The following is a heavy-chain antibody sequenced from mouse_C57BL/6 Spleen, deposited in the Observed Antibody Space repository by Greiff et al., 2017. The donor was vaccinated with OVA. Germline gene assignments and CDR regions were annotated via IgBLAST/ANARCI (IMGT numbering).Heavy chain of an antibody. V-gene: IGHV1-7*01. CDR3: AIEAYDGAWFAY. D-gene: IGHD2-12*01. CDR2: INPSSGYT. Sequence: VKVVESGAELAKPGASVKLSCKASGYTFTSYWMHWVKQRPGQGLEWIGYINPSSGYTKYNQKFKDKATLTADKSSSTAYMQMSSLTYEDSAVYYCAIEAYDGAWFAYWGQGTLVTVSA. CDR1: GYTFTSYW. J-gene: IGHJ3*01.